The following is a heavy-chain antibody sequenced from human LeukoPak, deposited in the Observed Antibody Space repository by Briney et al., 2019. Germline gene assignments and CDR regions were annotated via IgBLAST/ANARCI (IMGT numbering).Heavy chain of an antibody. V-gene: IGHV4-59*01. Sequence: SETLSLTCTLSSGSISSYYWSWIRQPPGKGLEWIGYIYYSGSTNYNPSLKSRVTISVDTSKNQFSLKLSSVTAADTAVYYCARDPYSYGYWYFDLWGRGTLVTVSS. J-gene: IGHJ2*01. D-gene: IGHD5-18*01. CDR3: ARDPYSYGYWYFDL. CDR1: SGSISSYY. CDR2: IYYSGST.